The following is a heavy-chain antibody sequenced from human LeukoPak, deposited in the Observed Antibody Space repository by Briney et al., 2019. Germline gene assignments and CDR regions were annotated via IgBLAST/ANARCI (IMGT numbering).Heavy chain of an antibody. D-gene: IGHD1-26*01. J-gene: IGHJ4*02. Sequence: SETLSLTCTVSGGSISSHYWSWIRQPPGKGLEWIGYIYYSGSTNYNPSLKSRVTISVDTSKNQFSLKLSSVTAADTAVYYCARSTGIVGAPRAGQSDYWGQGTLVTVSS. CDR3: ARSTGIVGAPRAGQSDY. CDR2: IYYSGST. CDR1: GGSISSHY. V-gene: IGHV4-59*11.